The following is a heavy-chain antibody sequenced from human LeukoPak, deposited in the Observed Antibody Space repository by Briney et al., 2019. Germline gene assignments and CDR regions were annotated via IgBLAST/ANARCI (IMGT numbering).Heavy chain of an antibody. CDR3: ARGPNSIVGATMNDY. J-gene: IGHJ4*02. D-gene: IGHD1-26*01. CDR2: ISAYNGNT. V-gene: IGHV1-18*01. Sequence: GASVTVSCKASGYTFTSYGISWVRQAPGQGLEWMGWISAYNGNTNYAQKLQGRVTMTTDTSTSTAYMELRSLRSDDTAVYYCARGPNSIVGATMNDYWGQGTLVTVSS. CDR1: GYTFTSYG.